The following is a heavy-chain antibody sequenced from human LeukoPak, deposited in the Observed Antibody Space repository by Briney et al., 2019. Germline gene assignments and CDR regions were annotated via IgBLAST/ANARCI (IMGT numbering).Heavy chain of an antibody. CDR2: ISGSGGST. Sequence: GGSLRLSCAASGFTFSRNAMNWVRQAPGKGLERVSAISGSGGSTYYADSVKGRFTISRDNSKNTLYLQMNSLRAEDTAVYYCAKDSCSSTSCRGYFDYWGQGTLVTVSS. CDR3: AKDSCSSTSCRGYFDY. J-gene: IGHJ4*02. V-gene: IGHV3-23*01. D-gene: IGHD2-2*01. CDR1: GFTFSRNA.